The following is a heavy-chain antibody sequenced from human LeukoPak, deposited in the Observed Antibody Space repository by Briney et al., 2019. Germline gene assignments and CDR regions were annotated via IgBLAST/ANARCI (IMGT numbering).Heavy chain of an antibody. CDR3: ARGWSTTGVATIYYYYYGMDV. CDR2: MNPNSGNT. J-gene: IGHJ6*02. D-gene: IGHD5-12*01. CDR1: GYTFTSYD. Sequence: ASVKVSCKASGYTFTSYDINWVRQATGQGLEWMGWMNPNSGNTGYAQKFQGRVTMTRNTSISTAYMELSSVRSEDTAVYYCARGWSTTGVATIYYYYYGMDVWGQGTTVTVSS. V-gene: IGHV1-8*01.